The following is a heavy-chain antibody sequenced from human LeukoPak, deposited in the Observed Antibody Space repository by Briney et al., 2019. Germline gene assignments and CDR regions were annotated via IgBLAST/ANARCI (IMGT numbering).Heavy chain of an antibody. CDR2: INQLGSEK. CDR1: GFTISFYW. J-gene: IGHJ4*02. CDR3: ARDGSYYGPDY. D-gene: IGHD3-10*01. V-gene: IGHV3-7*04. Sequence: GGSLRLSCAASGFTISFYWMGWVRQAPGKGLEWVANINQLGSEKNYVDSVKGRFTISRDNARNSLYLQMNSLRAEDTAMYYCARDGSYYGPDYWGQGALVTVSS.